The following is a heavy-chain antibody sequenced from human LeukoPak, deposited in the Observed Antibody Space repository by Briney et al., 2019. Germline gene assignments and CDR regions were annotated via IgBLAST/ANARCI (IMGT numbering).Heavy chain of an antibody. CDR1: GGSVSSYY. Sequence: PSETLSLTCTVSGGSVSSYYWSWIRQPAGKGLEWIGRIYTSGSTNYNPSLKSRVTMSVDTSKNQFSLKLSSVTAADTAMYYCARGSGTYYVYNWFHPWGQGTLVTVSS. V-gene: IGHV4-4*07. CDR2: IYTSGST. D-gene: IGHD3-10*01. J-gene: IGHJ5*02. CDR3: ARGSGTYYVYNWFHP.